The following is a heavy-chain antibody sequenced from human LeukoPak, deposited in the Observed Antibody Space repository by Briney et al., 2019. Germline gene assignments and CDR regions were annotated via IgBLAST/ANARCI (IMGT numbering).Heavy chain of an antibody. CDR1: GYTFTSYG. CDR2: ISAYKGNT. V-gene: IGHV1-18*01. CDR3: ARSIVVVPAAMKMGYYYYYMDV. D-gene: IGHD2-2*01. Sequence: GASVKVSCKASGYTFTSYGISWVRQAPGQGREWMGWISAYKGNTNYAQKLQGRVTISTYTSTSTAYMELWSLRSDDTAVYYCARSIVVVPAAMKMGYYYYYMDVWGKGTTVTVSS. J-gene: IGHJ6*03.